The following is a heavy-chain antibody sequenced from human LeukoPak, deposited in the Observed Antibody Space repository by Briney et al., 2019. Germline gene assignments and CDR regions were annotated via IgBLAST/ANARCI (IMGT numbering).Heavy chain of an antibody. CDR3: AKALGIAVAGRRFDY. V-gene: IGHV3-23*01. CDR2: ISGSGGST. CDR1: GFTFSSYA. D-gene: IGHD6-19*01. Sequence: GGSLRLSCAASGFTFSSYAMSWVRQAPGKGLEWVSAISGSGGSTYYADSVKGRFTISRDNSKNTLYLQMNSLRAEGTAVYYCAKALGIAVAGRRFDYWGQGTLVTVSS. J-gene: IGHJ4*02.